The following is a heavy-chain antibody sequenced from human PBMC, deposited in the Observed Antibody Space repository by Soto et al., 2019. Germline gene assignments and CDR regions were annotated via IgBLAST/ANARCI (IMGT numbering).Heavy chain of an antibody. Sequence: VQLIQSGTEVKKSGASVKISCQASGYTFFAYYMNWVRQAPGQGLEWMGMINPSCGTATYAQRIRDRPTVTRDTAARTVYMKLRTLRPEDTAVYYCARGDASSGSYWFDYLGQGTLVTASA. V-gene: IGHV1-46*01. CDR3: ARGDASSGSYWFDY. J-gene: IGHJ4*02. CDR2: INPSCGTA. D-gene: IGHD3-10*01. CDR1: GYTFFAYY.